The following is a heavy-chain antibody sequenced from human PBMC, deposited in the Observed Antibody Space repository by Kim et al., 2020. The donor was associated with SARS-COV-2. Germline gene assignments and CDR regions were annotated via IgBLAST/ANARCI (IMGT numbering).Heavy chain of an antibody. J-gene: IGHJ4*02. D-gene: IGHD1-26*01. CDR3: ASGKVGARFLFDY. Sequence: YAQKFQGRGTITADKSTSTAYMELSSLRSEDTAVYYCASGKVGARFLFDYWGQGTLVTVSS. V-gene: IGHV1-69*02.